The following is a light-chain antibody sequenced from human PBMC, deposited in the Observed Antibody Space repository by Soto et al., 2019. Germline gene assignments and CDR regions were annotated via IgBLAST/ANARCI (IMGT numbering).Light chain of an antibody. J-gene: IGLJ3*02. CDR2: EVS. CDR3: SSYAGSINPWV. CDR1: SSDVGGYNY. Sequence: QSALTQPPSASGSPGQSVTISCTGTSSDVGGYNYVSWYQQYPGKAPRLIIYEVSKWPSGVPDRFSGSKSGNTASLTVSGLQAEDEADYYCSSYAGSINPWVFGGGTKLTVL. V-gene: IGLV2-8*01.